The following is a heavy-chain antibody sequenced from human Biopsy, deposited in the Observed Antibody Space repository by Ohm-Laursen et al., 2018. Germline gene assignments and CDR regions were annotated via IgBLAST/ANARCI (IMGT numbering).Heavy chain of an antibody. V-gene: IGHV4-34*01. D-gene: IGHD3-3*01. CDR3: ARQVDFWSGYVDY. CDR2: INHSGST. J-gene: IGHJ4*02. CDR1: GGSFSGYY. Sequence: GTLSLTCDVFGGSFSGYYWSWIRQPPGKGLEWIGEINHSGSTNYSPSLKSRVTISVDTSKNQFSLKLSSVTAADTAVYYCARQVDFWSGYVDYWGQGTLVAVSS.